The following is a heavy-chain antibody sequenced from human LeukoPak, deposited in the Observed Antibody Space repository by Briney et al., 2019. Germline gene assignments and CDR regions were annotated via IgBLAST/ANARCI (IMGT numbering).Heavy chain of an antibody. CDR2: IYPGDSDT. J-gene: IGHJ4*02. CDR1: GYSFTSYW. CDR3: ASTLRDCSSTSWLNLCGPFDY. Sequence: GESLKISCKGSGYSFTSYWIGWVRQMPGKGLEWMGIIYPGDSDTRYSPSFQGQVTISADKSISTAYLQWSSLKASDTAMYYCASTLRDCSSTSWLNLCGPFDYWGQGTLVTVSS. V-gene: IGHV5-51*01. D-gene: IGHD2-2*01.